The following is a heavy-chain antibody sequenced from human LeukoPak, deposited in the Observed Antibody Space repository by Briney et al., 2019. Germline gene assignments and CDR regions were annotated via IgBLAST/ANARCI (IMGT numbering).Heavy chain of an antibody. V-gene: IGHV4-59*01. D-gene: IGHD3-10*01. CDR2: IYYTGAT. J-gene: IGHJ4*02. CDR1: GLSFSSNA. CDR3: ARIYLVYYGSESYKYYFDY. Sequence: PGRSMRLSWAVSGLSFSSNAMRWVRQTPGKGLEWIGYIYYTGATTYNPSLKSPVSISVDTSKNQFSLRLTSVTAADTAVYFCARIYLVYYGSESYKYYFDYWGQGMLVTASS.